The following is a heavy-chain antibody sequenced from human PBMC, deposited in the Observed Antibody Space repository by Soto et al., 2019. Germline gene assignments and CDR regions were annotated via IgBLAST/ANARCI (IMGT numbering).Heavy chain of an antibody. V-gene: IGHV4-30-2*01. CDR1: GGSISRGGYS. CDR2: IYHSGST. J-gene: IGHJ5*02. CDR3: ARVPGP. D-gene: IGHD7-27*01. Sequence: QLQLQESGSGPVKPSQTLSLTCAVSGGSISRGGYSWSWIRQPPGKGLEWIGYIYHSGSTYYNPSLKSRVTISVDRAKNQFSLKLSSVTAADTAVYYCARVPGPWGQGTLVTVSS.